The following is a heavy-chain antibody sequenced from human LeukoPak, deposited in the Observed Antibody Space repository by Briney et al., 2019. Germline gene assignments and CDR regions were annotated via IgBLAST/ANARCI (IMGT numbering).Heavy chain of an antibody. CDR2: INHSGST. J-gene: IGHJ6*02. CDR1: GGSFSGYY. V-gene: IGHV4-34*01. CDR3: ARARKQFGYYYGMDV. Sequence: SKTLSLTCAVYGGSFSGYYWSWIRQPPGKGLEWIGEINHSGSTNYNPSLKSRVTISVDTSKNQFSLKLSSVTAADTAVYYCARARKQFGYYYGMDVWGQGTTVTVSS. D-gene: IGHD3-10*01.